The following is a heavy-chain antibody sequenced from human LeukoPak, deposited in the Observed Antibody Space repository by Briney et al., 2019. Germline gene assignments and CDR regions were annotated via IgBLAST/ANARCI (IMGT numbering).Heavy chain of an antibody. J-gene: IGHJ4*02. V-gene: IGHV3-23*01. CDR2: INGSGGRI. CDR3: ARETAGEYSSSSGYFDY. CDR1: GFTFSSYA. Sequence: GGSPRLSCAASGFTFSSYAMSWVRQAPGKGLEWVSAINGSGGRIYYADSVKGRFTISRDNSKSTLYLQMNSLRAEDTAVYYCARETAGEYSSSSGYFDYWGQGTLVTVSS. D-gene: IGHD6-6*01.